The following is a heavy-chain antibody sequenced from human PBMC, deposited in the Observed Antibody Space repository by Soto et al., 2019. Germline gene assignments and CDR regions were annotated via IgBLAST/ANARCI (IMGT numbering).Heavy chain of an antibody. D-gene: IGHD6-6*01. CDR1: GYTFTSYG. V-gene: IGHV1-18*01. CDR2: ISAYNGNT. Sequence: ASVKVSCKASGYTFTSYGISWVRQAPGQGLEWMGWISAYNGNTNYAQKLQGRVTMTTDTSASTAYMELSSLRSEDTAVYYCACADSDFEYSSSYYYYGMDVWGQGTTVTVSS. CDR3: ACADSDFEYSSSYYYYGMDV. J-gene: IGHJ6*02.